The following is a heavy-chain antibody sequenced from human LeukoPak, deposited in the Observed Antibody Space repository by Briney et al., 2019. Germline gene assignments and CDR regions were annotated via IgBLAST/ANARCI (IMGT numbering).Heavy chain of an antibody. D-gene: IGHD6-13*01. CDR3: AKYSRPPSIDY. CDR2: ISGSGGTT. CDR1: GFTFNTYA. V-gene: IGHV3-23*01. J-gene: IGHJ4*02. Sequence: GGSLRLSCAASGFTFNTYAMSWVRQAPGKGLEWASAISGSGGTTYYADSVKGRFTISRDNSKNTLYLQMNSLRADDTAVYYCAKYSRPPSIDYWGQGTLVTVSS.